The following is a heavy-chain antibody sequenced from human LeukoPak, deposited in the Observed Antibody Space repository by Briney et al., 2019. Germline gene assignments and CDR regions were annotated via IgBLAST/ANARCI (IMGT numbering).Heavy chain of an antibody. V-gene: IGHV3-30-3*01. Sequence: PGRSLRLSCAASGFTFSNYAIHWVRQAPGKGLEWVAVISYDGNNKYYADSLKGRFTIPRDNSKNTLYLQMNSLRAGDTAVYYCARGGSGWYFDYWGQGTLVTVSS. CDR1: GFTFSNYA. J-gene: IGHJ4*02. CDR3: ARGGSGWYFDY. CDR2: ISYDGNNK. D-gene: IGHD6-19*01.